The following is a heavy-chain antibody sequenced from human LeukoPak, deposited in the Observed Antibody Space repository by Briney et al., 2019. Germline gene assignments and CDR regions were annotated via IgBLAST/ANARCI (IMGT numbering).Heavy chain of an antibody. CDR3: ARGRSSGWYYFDY. CDR2: IKQDGSEK. J-gene: IGHJ4*02. V-gene: IGHV3-7*01. D-gene: IGHD6-19*01. Sequence: PGGSLRLSCAASGFTFSSYWMSWVRQAPGKGLEWAANIKQDGSEKYYVDSVKGRFTISRDNAKNSLYLQMNSLRAEDTAVYYCARGRSSGWYYFDYWGQGTLVTVSS. CDR1: GFTFSSYW.